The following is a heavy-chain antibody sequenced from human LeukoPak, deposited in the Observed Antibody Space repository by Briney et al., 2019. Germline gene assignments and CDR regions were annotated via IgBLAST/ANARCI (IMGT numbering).Heavy chain of an antibody. CDR3: ARPRLGEAVAGTGAYDY. Sequence: PGGSLRPSCAASGFTIGSYWMSWVRQAPGKGLEWVANIKQDGSEKYYVDSVKGRFTISRDNAKNSLYLQMNSLRAADTGVYYCARPRLGEAVAGTGAYDYWGQGTLVTVSS. V-gene: IGHV3-7*01. D-gene: IGHD6-19*01. CDR2: IKQDGSEK. J-gene: IGHJ4*02. CDR1: GFTIGSYW.